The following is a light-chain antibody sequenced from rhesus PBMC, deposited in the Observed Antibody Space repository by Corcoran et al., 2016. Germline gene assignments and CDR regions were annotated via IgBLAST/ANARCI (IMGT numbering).Light chain of an antibody. Sequence: ETVMTQSPATLSVSPGERATLSCRASQSVGRTLAWYQQKPGQAPRLLICFASTRAPGIPDRFSGFGSGTEFTLTISSLEPGDVGVYYCQKYNDWPPTFGQGTKVEIK. CDR1: QSVGRT. CDR3: QKYNDWPPT. CDR2: FAS. V-gene: IGKV3-42*02. J-gene: IGKJ1*01.